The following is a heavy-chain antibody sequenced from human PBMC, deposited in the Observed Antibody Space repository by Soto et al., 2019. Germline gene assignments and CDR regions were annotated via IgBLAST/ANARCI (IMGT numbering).Heavy chain of an antibody. CDR1: GYTFTNYG. Sequence: QVQLVQSGTEVKTPGASVKVSCKASGYTFTNYGIIWVRQAPGQGLEWMGWINTNTGNTKYAQKLQGRVTMTTDTSTSTAYMELRSLRSDDTAVYYCARASYCSSGSCYGVYWGQGTLVTVSS. CDR3: ARASYCSSGSCYGVY. CDR2: INTNTGNT. V-gene: IGHV1-18*01. D-gene: IGHD2-15*01. J-gene: IGHJ4*02.